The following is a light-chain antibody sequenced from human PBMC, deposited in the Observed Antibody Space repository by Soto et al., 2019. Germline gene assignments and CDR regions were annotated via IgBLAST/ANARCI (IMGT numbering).Light chain of an antibody. CDR1: QDINDY. CDR2: DAF. V-gene: IGKV1-33*01. J-gene: IGKJ5*01. CDR3: QQYDKVPPT. Sequence: DIQMTQSPSSLSASVGDRVTITCQASQDINDYLNWYQQKPGKAPKLLIHDAFNLEAGVPSRFSGSGSGTDFTFTISSLQPEDIATYYCQQYDKVPPTFGQGTRLEIK.